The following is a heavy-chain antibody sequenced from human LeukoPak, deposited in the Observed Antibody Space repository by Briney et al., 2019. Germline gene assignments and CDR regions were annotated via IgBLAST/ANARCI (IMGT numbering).Heavy chain of an antibody. V-gene: IGHV6-1*01. CDR1: GDSVSSNTSA. Sequence: SQTLSLTCAISGDSVSSNTSAWNWIRQSPSRGLEWLARTYYRSKWHNDYAASVKSRITISADTSKNQFSLQLSSVTPEDTAVYFCARFRDSTPVPTDAFDIWGQGTMVTVSS. CDR3: ARFRDSTPVPTDAFDI. CDR2: TYYRSKWHN. J-gene: IGHJ3*02. D-gene: IGHD2-15*01.